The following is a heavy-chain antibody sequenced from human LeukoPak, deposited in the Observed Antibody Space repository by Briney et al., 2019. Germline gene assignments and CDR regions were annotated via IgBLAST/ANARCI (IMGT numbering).Heavy chain of an antibody. CDR3: ARDRGYFDN. CDR1: GFTFSDYY. Sequence: GGSLRLSCAASGFTFSDYYMSWIRQAPGKGLEWVSYIGSSSSYTNYADSVKGRFTISRDNVQNSLYLQMNSLRAEDTAMYYCARDRGYFDNWGQGTLVTVSS. V-gene: IGHV3-11*06. CDR2: IGSSSSYT. J-gene: IGHJ4*02.